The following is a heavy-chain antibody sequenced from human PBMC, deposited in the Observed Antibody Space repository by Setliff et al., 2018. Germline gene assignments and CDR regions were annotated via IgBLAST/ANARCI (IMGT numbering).Heavy chain of an antibody. CDR1: EFTLSTYW. CDR3: AEDRGTGWYMVFN. V-gene: IGHV3-74*01. D-gene: IGHD6-19*01. Sequence: GGSLRLSCAASEFTLSTYWIHWVRQAPRKGLVWVSRINSDGSTTTYADSVKGRFTISRDNGKNTVYLQMNSLRPEDTAVYYCAEDRGTGWYMVFNWGQGTLVTVSS. CDR2: INSDGSTT. J-gene: IGHJ4*02.